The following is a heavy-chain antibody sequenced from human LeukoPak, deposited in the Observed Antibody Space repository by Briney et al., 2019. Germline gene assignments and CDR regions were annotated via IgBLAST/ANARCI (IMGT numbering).Heavy chain of an antibody. CDR3: AGHHPRNTVDF. CDR2: SSHSGST. Sequence: PSETLSLTCTVSGGSISNYYWSWIRQPPGKGLEWIGYSSHSGSTNYSPSLKSRVTIPLDTSKNQFSLKLSSVTAADTAVYYCAGHHPRNTVDFWGQGTLVTVSS. D-gene: IGHD2/OR15-2a*01. J-gene: IGHJ4*02. CDR1: GGSISNYY. V-gene: IGHV4-59*08.